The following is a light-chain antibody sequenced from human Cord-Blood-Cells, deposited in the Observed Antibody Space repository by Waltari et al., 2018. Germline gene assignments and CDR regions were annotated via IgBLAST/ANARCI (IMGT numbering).Light chain of an antibody. CDR1: QSISSY. CDR3: QQSYSTPYT. V-gene: IGKV1-39*01. Sequence: DIQMTQSPSSLSASVGVRVTITCRASQSISSYLNWYQQKPGKAPKLLIYAASSLQSGLPSRFSGSGSGTDFTLTISSLQPEDFATYYCQQSYSTPYTFGQGTKLEIK. CDR2: AAS. J-gene: IGKJ2*01.